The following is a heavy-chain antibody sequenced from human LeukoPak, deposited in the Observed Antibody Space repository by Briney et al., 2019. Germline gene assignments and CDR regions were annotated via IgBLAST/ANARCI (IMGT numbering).Heavy chain of an antibody. CDR2: IYYTGST. Sequence: KSSETLSLTSTVSRGSVSSSTYYWSWVRQPPGKGLEWIASIYYTGSTYYNPSLKSRVTISLDMSKNEFFLTMTSVTAADTAVYFCTAEKNGSPHYWGQGTQVTVSS. V-gene: IGHV4-39*07. CDR3: TAEKNGSPHY. D-gene: IGHD2-8*01. J-gene: IGHJ4*02. CDR1: RGSVSSSTYY.